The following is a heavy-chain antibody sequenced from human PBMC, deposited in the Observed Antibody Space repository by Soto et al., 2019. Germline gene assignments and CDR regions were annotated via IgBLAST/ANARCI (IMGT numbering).Heavy chain of an antibody. CDR2: FDPEDGET. V-gene: IGHV1-24*01. Sequence: ASVKVSCKVSGYTLTELSMHWVRQAPGKGLEWMGGFDPEDGETIYAQKFQGRVTMTEDTSTDTAYMELSSLRSEDTAVYYCATERGIAAAGSFSYYSDMDVWGQGTAVTVSS. CDR3: ATERGIAAAGSFSYYSDMDV. CDR1: GYTLTELS. D-gene: IGHD6-13*01. J-gene: IGHJ6*02.